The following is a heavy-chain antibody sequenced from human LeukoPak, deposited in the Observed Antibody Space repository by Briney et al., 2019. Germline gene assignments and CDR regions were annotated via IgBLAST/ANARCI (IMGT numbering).Heavy chain of an antibody. CDR1: GFSFSSYA. CDR3: AKSLYSYDLGGY. V-gene: IGHV3-23*01. D-gene: IGHD5-18*01. Sequence: GGSLRLSCAASGFSFSSYAMSWVRQAPGKGLEWVSAISGSGGSTYYADSVKGRFTISRDNSKNTLYLQMNSLRAEDAAVYYCAKSLYSYDLGGYWGQGTLVTVSS. J-gene: IGHJ4*02. CDR2: ISGSGGST.